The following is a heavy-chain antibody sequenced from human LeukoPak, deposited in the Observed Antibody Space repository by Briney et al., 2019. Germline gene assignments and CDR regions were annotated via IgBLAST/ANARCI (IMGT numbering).Heavy chain of an antibody. Sequence: GASVKVSCKASGYTFTSYGISWVRQAPGQGLEWMGWINPNSGGTNYAQKFQGWVTMTRDTSISTAYMELSRLRSDDTAVYYCARGPEISDYYDSSGYMDFDYWGQGTLVTVSS. V-gene: IGHV1-2*04. CDR3: ARGPEISDYYDSSGYMDFDY. CDR1: GYTFTSYG. CDR2: INPNSGGT. D-gene: IGHD3-22*01. J-gene: IGHJ4*02.